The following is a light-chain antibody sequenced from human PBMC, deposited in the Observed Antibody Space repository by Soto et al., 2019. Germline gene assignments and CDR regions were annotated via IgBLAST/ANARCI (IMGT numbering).Light chain of an antibody. CDR3: LLSYNGPYV. V-gene: IGLV7-46*01. CDR2: DTT. J-gene: IGLJ1*01. CDR1: TGAVTNGHY. Sequence: QAVVTEEPCRTVSPGETVTVTCGSSTGAVTNGHYPYWFQQKPGQAPRTLIYDTTNRHSWTPARFSGSLLGGKAALTLSGAQPEDEAEYYCLLSYNGPYVFGTGTKVTVL.